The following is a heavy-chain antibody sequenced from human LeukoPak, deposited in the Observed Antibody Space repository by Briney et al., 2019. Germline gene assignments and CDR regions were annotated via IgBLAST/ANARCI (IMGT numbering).Heavy chain of an antibody. V-gene: IGHV4-59*01. CDR1: GGSISSYY. Sequence: SETLSLTCTVSGGSISSYYWSWIRQPPGKGLEWIGYIYYSGSTNYNPSLKSRVTISVDTSKNQFSLKLSSVTAADTAVYYCARGSVYLEYYFDYWGQGTLVTVSS. D-gene: IGHD2-2*02. CDR3: ARGSVYLEYYFDY. CDR2: IYYSGST. J-gene: IGHJ4*02.